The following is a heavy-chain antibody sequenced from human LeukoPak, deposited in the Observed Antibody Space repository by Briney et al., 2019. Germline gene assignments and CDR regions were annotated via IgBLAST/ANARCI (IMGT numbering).Heavy chain of an antibody. V-gene: IGHV1-2*02. J-gene: IGHJ6*03. CDR1: GYTFTSYG. Sequence: ASVKVSCKASGYTFTSYGISWVRQAPGQGLEWMGWINPNSGGTNYAQKFQGRVTMTRDTSISTAYMELSRLRSDDTAVYYCAREQVMVRGVMNYYYYYYMDVWGKGTTVTISS. D-gene: IGHD3-10*01. CDR3: AREQVMVRGVMNYYYYYYMDV. CDR2: INPNSGGT.